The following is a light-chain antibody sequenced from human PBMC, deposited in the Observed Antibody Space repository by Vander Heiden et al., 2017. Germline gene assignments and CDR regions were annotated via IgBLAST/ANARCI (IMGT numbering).Light chain of an antibody. Sequence: DNHMPQSPPSPSASVRDRVIITFLPSQTISTSLKWYQHKPGKAPKLLIYAASSLQSGIPSRFSGSGSWTDFTLTISSLQPEDIGSYYCQQSYSTPPITFGQGTRLEIK. CDR2: AAS. CDR1: QTISTS. CDR3: QQSYSTPPIT. V-gene: IGKV1-39*01. J-gene: IGKJ5*01.